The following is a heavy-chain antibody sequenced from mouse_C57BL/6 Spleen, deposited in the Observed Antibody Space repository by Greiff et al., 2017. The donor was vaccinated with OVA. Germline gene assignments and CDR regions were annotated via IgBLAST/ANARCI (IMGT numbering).Heavy chain of an antibody. CDR2: ISDGGSYT. V-gene: IGHV5-4*03. CDR1: GFTFSSYA. J-gene: IGHJ3*01. D-gene: IGHD2-4*01. Sequence: EVKLQESGGGLVKPGGSLKLSCAASGFTFSSYAMSWVRQTPEKRLEWVATISDGGSYTYYPDNVKGRFTISRDNAKNNLYLQMSHLKSEDTAMYYCARGDYDLFAYWGQGTLVTVSA. CDR3: ARGDYDLFAY.